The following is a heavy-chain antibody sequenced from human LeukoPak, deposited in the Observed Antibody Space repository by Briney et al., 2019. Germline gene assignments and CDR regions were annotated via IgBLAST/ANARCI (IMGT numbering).Heavy chain of an antibody. Sequence: SETLSLTCAVYGGCFSGYYWSWIRQPPGKGLEWIGEINHSGSTNYNPSLKSRVTISVDASKNQFSLKLSSVTAADTAVYYCARGFRAAYYYYYYYMDVWGKGTTVTVSS. CDR1: GGCFSGYY. D-gene: IGHD6-13*01. J-gene: IGHJ6*03. CDR2: INHSGST. V-gene: IGHV4-34*01. CDR3: ARGFRAAYYYYYYYMDV.